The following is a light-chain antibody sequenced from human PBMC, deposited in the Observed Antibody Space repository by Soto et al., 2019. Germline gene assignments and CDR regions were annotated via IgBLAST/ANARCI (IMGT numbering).Light chain of an antibody. CDR2: GAS. V-gene: IGKV3-15*01. Sequence: EIVITQSLAILTVSPGEGGTLSCRASESVSINLVWFQQKPGQTPRLLFNGASTRATGIPARLTGSGSGTEFILPIASLQSEDFSVYYCQQYDICPPPFGQGTKGGIK. CDR1: ESVSIN. CDR3: QQYDICPPP. J-gene: IGKJ1*01.